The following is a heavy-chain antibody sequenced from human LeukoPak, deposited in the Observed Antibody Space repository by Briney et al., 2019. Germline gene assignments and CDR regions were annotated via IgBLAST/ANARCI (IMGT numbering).Heavy chain of an antibody. Sequence: SETLSLTCTVSGGSISSYYWSWIRQPPGKGLEWIGYIYYSGSTDYNPSLKSRVTISVDTSKNQFSLKLSSVTAADTAVYYCARTPLGYSYGRQYYFDYWGQGTLVTVSS. V-gene: IGHV4-59*01. J-gene: IGHJ4*02. D-gene: IGHD5-18*01. CDR1: GGSISSYY. CDR3: ARTPLGYSYGRQYYFDY. CDR2: IYYSGST.